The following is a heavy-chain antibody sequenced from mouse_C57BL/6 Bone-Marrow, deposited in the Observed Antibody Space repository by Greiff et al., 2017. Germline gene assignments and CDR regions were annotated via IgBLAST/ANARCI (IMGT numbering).Heavy chain of an antibody. CDR3: ARWTY. Sequence: VQLQQSGAELVRPGASVKLSCKASGYTFTDYYINWVKQRPGQGLEWIARIYPGSGNTYYNEKFKGKATLTAEKSSSTAYMQLNSLTSEDSAVYFCARWTYWGQGTLVTVSA. J-gene: IGHJ3*01. CDR1: GYTFTDYY. CDR2: IYPGSGNT. V-gene: IGHV1-76*01.